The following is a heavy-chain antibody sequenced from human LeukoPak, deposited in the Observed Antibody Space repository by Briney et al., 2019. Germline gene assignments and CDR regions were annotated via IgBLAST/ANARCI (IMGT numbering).Heavy chain of an antibody. CDR2: ISGSGGST. J-gene: IGHJ4*02. CDR3: AKLEDYCSSTSCYQNFDY. Sequence: GGSLRLSCAASGFTFSSYAMSWVRQAPGQGLEWVSAISGSGGSTYYADSVKGRFTISRDNSKNTLYLQMNSLRAEDTAVDYCAKLEDYCSSTSCYQNFDYWGQGTLVTVSS. CDR1: GFTFSSYA. D-gene: IGHD2-2*01. V-gene: IGHV3-23*01.